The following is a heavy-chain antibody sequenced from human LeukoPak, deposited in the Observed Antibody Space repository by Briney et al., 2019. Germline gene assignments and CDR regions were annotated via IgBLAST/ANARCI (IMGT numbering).Heavy chain of an antibody. D-gene: IGHD6-13*01. CDR2: ISYDGSNK. CDR1: GFTFSSYG. CDR3: AGGAAAGTLDY. Sequence: GRSLRLSCAASGFTFSSYGMHWVRQAPGKGLEWVAVISYDGSNKYYADSVKGRFTISRDNSKNTPYLQMNSLRAEDTAVYYCAGGAAAGTLDYWGQGTLVTVSS. V-gene: IGHV3-30*03. J-gene: IGHJ4*02.